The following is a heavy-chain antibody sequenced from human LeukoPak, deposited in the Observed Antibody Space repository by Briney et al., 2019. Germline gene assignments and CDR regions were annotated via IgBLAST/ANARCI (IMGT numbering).Heavy chain of an antibody. CDR1: GGSISSYY. J-gene: IGHJ5*02. V-gene: IGHV4-59*08. D-gene: IGHD2-21*02. CDR2: IYYSGST. Sequence: SETLSLTCTVSGGSISSYYWSWIRQPPGKGLEWIGYIYYSGSTNYNPSLKSRVTISVDTSKNQFSLKLSSVTAADTAVYYCARQAAYCGGDCYSWFDPWGQGTLVTVSS. CDR3: ARQAAYCGGDCYSWFDP.